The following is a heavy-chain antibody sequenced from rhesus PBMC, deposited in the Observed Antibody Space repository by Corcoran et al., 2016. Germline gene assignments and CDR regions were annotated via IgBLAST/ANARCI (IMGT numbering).Heavy chain of an antibody. J-gene: IGHJ4*01. CDR2: IYGCSGST. V-gene: IGHV4-127*01. CDR3: ARIAAAGVY. D-gene: IGHD6-31*01. Sequence: QVQLQESGPGLVKPSETLSLPCAVSGYSLSSGYGWGWIRQPPGKGLDWIGQIYGCSGSTYYNPSLKSRVTVSKDTSKNQFSLKLSSVTAADTAVYYCARIAAAGVYWGQGVLVTVSS. CDR1: GYSLSSGYG.